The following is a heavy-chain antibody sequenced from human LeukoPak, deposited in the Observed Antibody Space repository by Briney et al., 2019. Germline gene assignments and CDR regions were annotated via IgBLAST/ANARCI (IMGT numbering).Heavy chain of an antibody. CDR3: AKGLFMHDY. CDR2: IAGSGT. Sequence: GGSLRLSCAASGFIFSSYAMKWVRQAPGKGLEWVSTIAGSGTYYADSVKGRFTISRDNSKITLYLQMNSLRAEDTAVYYCAKGLFMHDYWGQGTLVTVSS. D-gene: IGHD3-16*01. V-gene: IGHV3-23*01. J-gene: IGHJ4*02. CDR1: GFIFSSYA.